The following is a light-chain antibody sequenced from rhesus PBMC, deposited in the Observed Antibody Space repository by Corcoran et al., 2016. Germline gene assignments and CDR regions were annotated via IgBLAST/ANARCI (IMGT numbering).Light chain of an antibody. J-gene: IGLJ1*01. CDR1: SSDIGGYNY. Sequence: QSAPTQPPSVSGSPGQSVTISCTGTSSDIGGYNYVSWSPQHPGKAPNLMIYGVSNRPSGVSERFSGSKSGNTASLTISGLQAEDEADYYCCSDTTSYTYSVGAGTRLTVL. V-gene: IGLV2S7*01. CDR3: CSDTTSYTYS. CDR2: GVS.